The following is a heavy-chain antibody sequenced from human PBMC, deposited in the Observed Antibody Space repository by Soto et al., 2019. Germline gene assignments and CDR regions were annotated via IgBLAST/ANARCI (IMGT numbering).Heavy chain of an antibody. CDR1: GGSISAYY. Sequence: QVQLQESGPGLVKPSETLSLTCTVSGGSISAYYWNWVRQPPGKGLEWIGNIYYTGSTNYNPSLKRGVTISVDTSNNQFSLRLSSVTAADTAVYYCARPSVAGTWGPFDYWGQGTLVTVSS. CDR3: ARPSVAGTWGPFDY. V-gene: IGHV4-59*01. J-gene: IGHJ4*02. D-gene: IGHD6-19*01. CDR2: IYYTGST.